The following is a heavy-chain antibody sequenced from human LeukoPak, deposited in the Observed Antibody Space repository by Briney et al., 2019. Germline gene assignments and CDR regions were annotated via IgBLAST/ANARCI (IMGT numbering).Heavy chain of an antibody. CDR3: ARDKYGGTDY. CDR2: INWNGGMT. D-gene: IGHD2-8*01. CDR1: GFTFDDYG. Sequence: SGGSLRLSCAASGFTFDDYGMSWVRQGPGKGLEWVSGINWNGGMTAYADSVKGRFTISRDNAKNSLYLQTKSLRAEDTAVYYCARDKYGGTDYWGQGTLVTVSS. J-gene: IGHJ4*02. V-gene: IGHV3-20*04.